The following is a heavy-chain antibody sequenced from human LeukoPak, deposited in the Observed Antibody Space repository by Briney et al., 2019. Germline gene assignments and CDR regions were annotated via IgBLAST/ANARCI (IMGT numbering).Heavy chain of an antibody. CDR1: GGSISSYY. V-gene: IGHV4-59*01. CDR3: AREGAVAGRQSYYYYGMDV. J-gene: IGHJ6*02. D-gene: IGHD6-19*01. Sequence: PSETLSLTCTVSGGSISSYYWSWIRQPPGKGLEWIGYICYSGSTNYNPSLKSRVTISVDTSKNQFSLKLSSVTAADTAVYYCAREGAVAGRQSYYYYGMDVWGQGTTVTVSS. CDR2: ICYSGST.